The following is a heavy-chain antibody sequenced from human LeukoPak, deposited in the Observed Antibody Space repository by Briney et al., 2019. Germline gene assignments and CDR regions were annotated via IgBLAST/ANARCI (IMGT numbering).Heavy chain of an antibody. CDR3: AKATLGTCSGARCYFFDN. CDR2: FSGGISTT. J-gene: IGHJ4*02. V-gene: IGHV3-23*01. Sequence: GGSLRLSCEASGFTFITYAMSWVRLTPGKGLEWGATFSGGISTTYYADSVRGRFTISRDNFKNTLDLQMNNLRDEDTAVYYCAKATLGTCSGARCYFFDNWGQGTLVTVSS. CDR1: GFTFITYA. D-gene: IGHD2-15*01.